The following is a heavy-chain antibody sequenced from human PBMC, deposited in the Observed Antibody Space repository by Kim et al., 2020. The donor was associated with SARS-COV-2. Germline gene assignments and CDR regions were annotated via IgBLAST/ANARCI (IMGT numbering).Heavy chain of an antibody. D-gene: IGHD5-12*01. CDR1: GGSVSSGYYY. J-gene: IGHJ6*01. Sequence: SETLSLTCTVSGGSVSSGYYYWSWIRQSPGKGLEWIGYIYFSGTTKYNPSLKSRVTISVDTSKNQFSLRLSSVTAADTAVYYCARDRVEATIAFYYYGM. CDR2: IYFSGTT. CDR3: ARDRVEATIAFYYYGM. V-gene: IGHV4-61*01.